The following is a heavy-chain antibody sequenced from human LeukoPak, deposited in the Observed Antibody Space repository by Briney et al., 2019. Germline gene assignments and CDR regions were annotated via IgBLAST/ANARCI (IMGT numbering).Heavy chain of an antibody. J-gene: IGHJ4*02. CDR3: ARDSYYYDSSGSGDY. Sequence: GGSLRLSCAASGFTFSSYGMHWVRQAPGKGLEWVAVIWHDGSNKYYADSVKGRFTISRDNSKNTLYLQMNGLRAEDTAVYYCARDSYYYDSSGSGDYWGQGTLVTVSS. CDR2: IWHDGSNK. CDR1: GFTFSSYG. D-gene: IGHD3-22*01. V-gene: IGHV3-33*01.